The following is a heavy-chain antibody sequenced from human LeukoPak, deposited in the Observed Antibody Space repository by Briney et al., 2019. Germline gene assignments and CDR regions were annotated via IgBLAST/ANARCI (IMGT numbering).Heavy chain of an antibody. CDR2: INPNSGGT. V-gene: IGHV1-2*02. Sequence: ASVKVSCKASGYTFTGYYMHWVQQAPGQRLEWMGWINPNSGGTNYAQKFQGRVTMTRDTSISTAYMELSRLRSDDTAVYYFVRAATVPLTPRYGGQGTLLTVFS. D-gene: IGHD4-11*01. CDR1: GYTFTGYY. CDR3: VRAATVPLTPRY. J-gene: IGHJ4*02.